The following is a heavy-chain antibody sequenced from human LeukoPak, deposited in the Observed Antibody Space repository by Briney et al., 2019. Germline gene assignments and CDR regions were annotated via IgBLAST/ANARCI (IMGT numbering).Heavy chain of an antibody. J-gene: IGHJ6*02. CDR2: ISGSGGST. CDR3: AIYYGMDV. CDR1: GVTVSSNY. V-gene: IGHV3-23*01. Sequence: GGSLILPCSVSGVTVSSNYLSWVRHPPAKGLEWVSAISGSGGSTYYADSVKGRFTISRDNSKNTLYLQMNSLRAEDTAVYYCAIYYGMDVWGQGTTVTVSS.